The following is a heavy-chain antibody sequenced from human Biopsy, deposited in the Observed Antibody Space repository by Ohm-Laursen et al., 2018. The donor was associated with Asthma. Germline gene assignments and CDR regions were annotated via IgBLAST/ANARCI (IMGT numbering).Heavy chain of an antibody. CDR1: GDILSSFG. Sequence: ASVKVSCKTHGDILSSFGISWVRQAPGQGLEWMGWISAYNGNTNYAQKLQGRVTMTTDTSTSTAYMELRSLRSDDTAVYYCAKAERYFDWYWFDPWGQGTLVTVSS. CDR3: AKAERYFDWYWFDP. J-gene: IGHJ5*02. CDR2: ISAYNGNT. D-gene: IGHD3-9*01. V-gene: IGHV1-18*01.